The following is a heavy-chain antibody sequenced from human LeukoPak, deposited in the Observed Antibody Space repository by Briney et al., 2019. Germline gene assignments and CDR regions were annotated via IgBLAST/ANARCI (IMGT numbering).Heavy chain of an antibody. CDR1: GFTFSSSA. CDR3: ARDRFDYVWGSYRRYYFDY. Sequence: GGSLRLSCAASGFTFSSSAMSWVRQAPGKGLEWVSAISNNGGYTYYADSVQGRFTISRDNSKNSLYLQMNSLRAEDTAVYYCARDRFDYVWGSYRRYYFDYWGQGTLVTVSS. J-gene: IGHJ4*02. CDR2: ISNNGGYT. V-gene: IGHV3-23*01. D-gene: IGHD3-16*02.